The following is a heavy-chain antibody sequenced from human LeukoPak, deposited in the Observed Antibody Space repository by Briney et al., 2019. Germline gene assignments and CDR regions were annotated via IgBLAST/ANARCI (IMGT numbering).Heavy chain of an antibody. Sequence: GGSLRLSCAASGFTFSNYGMHWVRQAPGKGLEWVAVISYDGSNKYYADSVKGRFTISRDNSKNTLYLQMNSLRAEDTAVYYCARDGSGWYVAEVYYFDYWGQGTLVTVSS. V-gene: IGHV3-30*03. CDR1: GFTFSNYG. D-gene: IGHD6-19*01. J-gene: IGHJ4*02. CDR2: ISYDGSNK. CDR3: ARDGSGWYVAEVYYFDY.